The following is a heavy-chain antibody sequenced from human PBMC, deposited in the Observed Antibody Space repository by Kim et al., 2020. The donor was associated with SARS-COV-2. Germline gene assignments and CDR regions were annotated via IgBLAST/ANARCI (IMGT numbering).Heavy chain of an antibody. D-gene: IGHD5-12*01. CDR3: ARDHGYSGYKNYFDY. J-gene: IGHJ4*02. V-gene: IGHV6-1*01. Sequence: VSVKSRITINPDTSKNQFSLQLNSVTPEDTAVYYCARDHGYSGYKNYFDYWGQGTLVTVSS.